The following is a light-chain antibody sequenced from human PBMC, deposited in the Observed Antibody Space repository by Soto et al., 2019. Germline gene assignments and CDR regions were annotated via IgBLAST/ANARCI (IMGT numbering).Light chain of an antibody. CDR3: QQYGSSPFT. J-gene: IGKJ3*01. V-gene: IGKV3-20*01. Sequence: EIVLTQSPATLSLSPGERATLSCRASQSVTSSYLAWYQQKPGQAPRLLIYAASRMATGIPYRFSGSGSGTDFTLTISSLEPEDFAVYYCQQYGSSPFTFGPGTKVDIK. CDR1: QSVTSSY. CDR2: AAS.